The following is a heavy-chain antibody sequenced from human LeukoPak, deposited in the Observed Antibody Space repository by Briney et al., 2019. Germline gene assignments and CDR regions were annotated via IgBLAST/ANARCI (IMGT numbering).Heavy chain of an antibody. CDR3: ARGASVVAGSDNALDI. CDR1: GFTFSTYA. V-gene: IGHV3-21*01. Sequence: AGGSLRLSCAASGFTFSTYAMSWVRQAPGKGLEWVSSISTSSIYIYYADSVKGRFTISRDNAKKSVHLQMNSLRAEDTAVYYCARGASVVAGSDNALDIWGQGTMVTVSS. D-gene: IGHD6-19*01. J-gene: IGHJ3*02. CDR2: ISTSSIYI.